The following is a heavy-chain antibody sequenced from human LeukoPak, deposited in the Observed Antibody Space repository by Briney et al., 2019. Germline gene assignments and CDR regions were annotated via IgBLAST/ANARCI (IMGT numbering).Heavy chain of an antibody. CDR2: ISRSGSTK. CDR3: ARGGSAGTAYFDY. J-gene: IGHJ4*02. D-gene: IGHD6-13*01. V-gene: IGHV3-11*01. CDR1: GFTFSDYN. Sequence: PGGSLRLSCAASGFTFSDYNMRWIRQAPGKGLEWVSSISRSGSTKYYADSVKGRFTISRDNAKNSLFLQMNSLRAEDTAVYYCARGGSAGTAYFDYWGQGTLVTVSS.